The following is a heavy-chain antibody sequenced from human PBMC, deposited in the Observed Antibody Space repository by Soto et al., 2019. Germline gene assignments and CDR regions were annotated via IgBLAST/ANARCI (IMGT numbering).Heavy chain of an antibody. CDR1: GYTFSSYG. J-gene: IGHJ4*02. CDR2: ISAYNGNP. V-gene: IGHV1-18*01. CDR3: ASEDPPRFN. D-gene: IGHD3-16*01. Sequence: QVQLVQSGAEVKKPGSSVKVSCKASGYTFSSYGISWVRQAPGQGLEWMGWISAYNGNPNYAQKLQGRVTMTTTTAPSTAYMELRSLRCDDTAEYYCASEDPPRFNWGQGTLVTVSS.